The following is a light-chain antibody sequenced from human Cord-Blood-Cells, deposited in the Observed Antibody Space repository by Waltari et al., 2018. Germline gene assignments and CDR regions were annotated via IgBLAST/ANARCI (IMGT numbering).Light chain of an antibody. CDR2: WAS. J-gene: IGKJ2*03. V-gene: IGKV4-1*01. Sequence: DIVLTQSPDSLAVSLGERATIHCKSSQSVLYSSNNKNYLAWYQQKPGQPPKLLIYWASTREGGVPDRFSDSGSGTDFTLAISSLQAEDVAVYYCQQYYSTPYSFGQGTKLEIK. CDR3: QQYYSTPYS. CDR1: QSVLYSSNNKNY.